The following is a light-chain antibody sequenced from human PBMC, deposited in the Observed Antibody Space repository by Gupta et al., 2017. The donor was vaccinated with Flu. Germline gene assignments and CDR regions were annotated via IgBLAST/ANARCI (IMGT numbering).Light chain of an antibody. J-gene: IGLJ2*01. V-gene: IGLV2-8*01. CDR1: SINVDNYNY. CDR2: EVN. Sequence: QSALTQPPSASGSPGQSVTISCTGTSINVDNYNYVSWYQQHPGKAPKLMIYEVNKRPSGPPDLSSAYKSGTTASLTVSALQAEDGADYYCSSYAGSNNWLFGGGTKLTVL. CDR3: SSYAGSNNWL.